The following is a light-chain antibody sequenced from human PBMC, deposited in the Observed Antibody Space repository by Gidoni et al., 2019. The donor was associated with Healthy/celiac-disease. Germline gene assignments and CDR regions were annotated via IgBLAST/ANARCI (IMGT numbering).Light chain of an antibody. Sequence: TLLSAPVEETIPTCRPSQQVSSYLAWYQQKPGQDASLLIYDAATRVTGSPARFSGSGSGTDVSPTISSLEPEDFAVYYCQQRSNWPQTFGQGTKLEIK. V-gene: IGKV3-11*01. CDR1: QQVSSY. CDR2: DAA. J-gene: IGKJ2*01. CDR3: QQRSNWPQT.